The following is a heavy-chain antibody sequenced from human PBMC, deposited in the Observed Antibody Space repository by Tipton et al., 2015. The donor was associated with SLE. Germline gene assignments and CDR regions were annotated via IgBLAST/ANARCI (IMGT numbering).Heavy chain of an antibody. CDR3: AKHAAAVAGLYYGMDV. V-gene: IGHV3-23*01. D-gene: IGHD6-19*01. CDR1: GFTFSTYT. CDR2: ISGSGGST. Sequence: SLRLSCAASGFTFSTYTMGWVRQAPGKGLEWVSAISGSGGSTYYADSVKGRFTISRDNSKNTLYLQMNSLRAEDTAVYYCAKHAAAVAGLYYGMDVWGQGTTVTVSS. J-gene: IGHJ6*02.